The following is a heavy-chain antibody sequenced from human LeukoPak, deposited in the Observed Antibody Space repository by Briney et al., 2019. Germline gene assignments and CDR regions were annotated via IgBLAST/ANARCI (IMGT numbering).Heavy chain of an antibody. V-gene: IGHV3-9*01. J-gene: IGHJ6*02. CDR2: ISWNSGSI. CDR3: AKGSIPAASYYYYGIDV. D-gene: IGHD2-2*01. CDR1: GFTFDDYA. Sequence: GGSLRLSCAASGFTFDDYAMHWVRQAPGKGLEWVSCISWNSGSIGYADSVKGRFTISRDNAKNSLYLQMNSLRAEDTALYYCAKGSIPAASYYYYGIDVWGQGTTVTVSS.